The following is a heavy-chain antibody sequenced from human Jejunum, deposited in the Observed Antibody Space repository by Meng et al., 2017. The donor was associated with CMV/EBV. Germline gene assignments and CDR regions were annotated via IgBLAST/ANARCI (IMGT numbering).Heavy chain of an antibody. V-gene: IGHV4-61*10. CDR3: ASSGTYYTLFDS. Sequence: VSGASICSGTDCWHWIRPPAGEGLKWIVYVSYSGSTDYNPSLKRRLSMSVDTSKSQFSLKMNSVTAADTAVYYCASSGTYYTLFDSWGQGRLVTVSS. J-gene: IGHJ4*02. CDR2: VSYSGST. D-gene: IGHD1-26*01. CDR1: GASICSGTDC.